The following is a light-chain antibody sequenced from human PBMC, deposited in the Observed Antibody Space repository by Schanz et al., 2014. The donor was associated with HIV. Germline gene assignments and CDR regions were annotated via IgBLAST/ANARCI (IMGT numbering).Light chain of an antibody. V-gene: IGLV2-14*02. CDR1: TSDIGTYDL. CDR3: SSYAGSKNLVV. CDR2: EVS. Sequence: QSVLTQPASVSGSPGQSITISCTGTTSDIGTYDLVSWYQQHPGRAPKLMIYEVSNRPSGVSNRFSGAKSGNTASLTVSGLQAEDEADYYCSSYAGSKNLVVFGGGTKLTVL. J-gene: IGLJ2*01.